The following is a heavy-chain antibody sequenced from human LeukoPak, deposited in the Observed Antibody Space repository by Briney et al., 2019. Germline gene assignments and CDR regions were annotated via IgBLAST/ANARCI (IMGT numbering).Heavy chain of an antibody. Sequence: SETLSLTCTVSGVSISSYYWSWIRQPPGKGLEWIAYIFYSGATNYNPSLKSRVTISVDTSKNQFSLMLSSVTAADTAVYYCARLSGNYVPDYWGQGTLVSVSS. V-gene: IGHV4-59*01. CDR2: IFYSGAT. CDR3: ARLSGNYVPDY. CDR1: GVSISSYY. J-gene: IGHJ4*02. D-gene: IGHD4-11*01.